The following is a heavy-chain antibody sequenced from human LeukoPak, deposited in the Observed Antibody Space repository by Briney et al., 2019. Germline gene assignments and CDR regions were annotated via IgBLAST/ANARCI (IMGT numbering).Heavy chain of an antibody. CDR1: GASISSYY. Sequence: PSETLSLTCTVSGASISSYYWSWIRQPPGKGLEWIGYRYYSGSTNYNPSLKSRVTISVDTSKNQVSLKLSSVTAADPAVYYCARDRGSGDDNWFDPWGQGTLVTVSS. V-gene: IGHV4-59*01. CDR3: ARDRGSGDDNWFDP. J-gene: IGHJ5*02. CDR2: RYYSGST. D-gene: IGHD3-10*01.